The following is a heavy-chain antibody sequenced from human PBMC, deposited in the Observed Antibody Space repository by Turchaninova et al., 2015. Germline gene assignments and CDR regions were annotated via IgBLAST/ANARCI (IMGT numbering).Heavy chain of an antibody. Sequence: QVQLVQSGAEVKKPGSSVKVSCKASGGTFSSYAISWVRQAPGQGLEWMGGVTPIFGTANSAPKXXGRGXXTAXXXTSTAYMGXXSLXXXDTAVYYXXXGGMASMIVVVAFXXWGQGXLVTVSS. CDR1: GGTFSSYA. D-gene: IGHD3-22*01. CDR2: VTPIFGTA. CDR3: XXGGMASMIVVVAFXX. J-gene: IGHJ4*02. V-gene: IGHV1-69*01.